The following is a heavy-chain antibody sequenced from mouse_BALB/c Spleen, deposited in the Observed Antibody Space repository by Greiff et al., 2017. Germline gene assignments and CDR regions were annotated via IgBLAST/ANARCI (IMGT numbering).Heavy chain of an antibody. CDR2: ISSGGSYT. V-gene: IGHV5-6*01. Sequence: EVQVVESGGDLVKPGGSLKLSCAASGFTFSSYGMSWVRQTPDKRLEWVATISSGGSYTYYPDSVKGRSTITTDNAKNTRYLQMSSLKSEDTAVYYCARHGGYRDAMDYWGQGTSVTVSS. CDR1: GFTFSSYG. J-gene: IGHJ4*01. CDR3: ARHGGYRDAMDY.